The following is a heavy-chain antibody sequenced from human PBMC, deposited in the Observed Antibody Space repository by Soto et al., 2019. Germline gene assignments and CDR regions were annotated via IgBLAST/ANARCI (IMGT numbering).Heavy chain of an antibody. CDR2: ISTDASST. V-gene: IGHV3-74*01. CDR1: GFTFSSYW. J-gene: IGHJ1*01. Sequence: EVQLVESGGGLVQPGGSLRLSCAASGFTFSSYWMHWVRQAPGKGLVWVSSISTDASSTSYADPVKGRFTISRDNAKNTLYLQMNSVRAEDTAVYDCARLPNKSPQNWGQVTLVIVSP. CDR3: ARLPNKSPQN.